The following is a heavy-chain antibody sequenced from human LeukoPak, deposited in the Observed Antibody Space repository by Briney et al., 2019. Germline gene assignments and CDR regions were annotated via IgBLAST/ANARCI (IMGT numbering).Heavy chain of an antibody. CDR3: ARDDRSRREFVVVPAAILRWKKHYYMDV. D-gene: IGHD2-2*01. V-gene: IGHV3-21*01. CDR1: GFSFSSYA. J-gene: IGHJ6*03. CDR2: ISSSSSYI. Sequence: PGGSLRLSCAASGFSFSSYAMGWVRQAPGKGLEWVSSISSSSSYIYYADSVKGRFTISRDNAKNSRYLQMNSLRAEDTAVYYCARDDRSRREFVVVPAAILRWKKHYYMDVWGKGTTVTVSS.